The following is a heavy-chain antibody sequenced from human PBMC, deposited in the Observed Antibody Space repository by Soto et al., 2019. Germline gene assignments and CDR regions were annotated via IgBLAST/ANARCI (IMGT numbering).Heavy chain of an antibody. Sequence: SVKVSCKAFGGTFSSYAISWVRQAPGQGLEWMGGIIPIFGTANYAQKFQGRVTITADESTSTAYMELSSLRSEDTAVYYCARDADRAIAVAETYNWFDPWGQGTLVTVSS. J-gene: IGHJ5*02. CDR3: ARDADRAIAVAETYNWFDP. D-gene: IGHD6-19*01. CDR2: IIPIFGTA. V-gene: IGHV1-69*13. CDR1: GGTFSSYA.